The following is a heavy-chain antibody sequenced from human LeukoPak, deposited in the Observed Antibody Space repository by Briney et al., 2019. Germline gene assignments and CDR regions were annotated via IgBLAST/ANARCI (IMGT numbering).Heavy chain of an antibody. Sequence: GGSLRLSCAASGFTFSSYSMNWVRQAPGKGLEWVSSISSSSSYIYYADSVKGRFTISRDNAKNSLYLQMNSLRAEDTAVYYCARDADFWSGYFEGYMDVWGQGTTVTVSS. J-gene: IGHJ6*03. D-gene: IGHD3-3*01. CDR1: GFTFSSYS. V-gene: IGHV3-21*01. CDR3: ARDADFWSGYFEGYMDV. CDR2: ISSSSSYI.